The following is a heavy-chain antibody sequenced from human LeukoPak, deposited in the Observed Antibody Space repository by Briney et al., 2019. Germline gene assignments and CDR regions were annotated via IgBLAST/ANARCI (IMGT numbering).Heavy chain of an antibody. CDR1: GYTFTSYG. J-gene: IGHJ6*02. CDR2: ISAYNGNT. D-gene: IGHD2-15*01. CDR3: ARDPPRIVVVVAATNYYGMDV. V-gene: IGHV1-18*01. Sequence: ASVKVSCKASGYTFTSYGISWVRQAPGQGLEWMGWISAYNGNTNYAQKLQGRVTMTTDTSTSTAYMELRSLGSDDTAVYYCARDPPRIVVVVAATNYYGMDVWGQGTTVTVSS.